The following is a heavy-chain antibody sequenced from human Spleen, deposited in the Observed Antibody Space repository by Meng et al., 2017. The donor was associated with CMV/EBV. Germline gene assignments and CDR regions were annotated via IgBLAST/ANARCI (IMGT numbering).Heavy chain of an antibody. CDR1: GGSISSTSFF. D-gene: IGHD1-14*01. CDR3: ASPGDPEAFDT. Sequence: SETLSLTCTVSGGSISSTSFFWGWIRQPPGKGLEWIGNIHYSGSTYYNPSLKSRVTISVDTSRNQFSLRLTSVTAADTAVYYCASPGDPEAFDTWGQGTMVTVSS. V-gene: IGHV4-39*01. J-gene: IGHJ3*02. CDR2: IHYSGST.